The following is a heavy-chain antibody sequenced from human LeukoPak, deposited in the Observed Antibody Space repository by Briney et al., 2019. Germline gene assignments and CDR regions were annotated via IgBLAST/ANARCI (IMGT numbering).Heavy chain of an antibody. CDR2: IIPIFGTA. D-gene: IGHD6-6*01. Sequence: GASVKVSCKASGGTFSNYAISWVRQAPGQGLEWMGGIIPIFGTANYAQKFQGRVTITADESTSTAYMELSSLRSEDTAVYYCARDDEQLVLLAGVSWGQGTLVTVSS. J-gene: IGHJ1*01. V-gene: IGHV1-69*13. CDR1: GGTFSNYA. CDR3: ARDDEQLVLLAGVS.